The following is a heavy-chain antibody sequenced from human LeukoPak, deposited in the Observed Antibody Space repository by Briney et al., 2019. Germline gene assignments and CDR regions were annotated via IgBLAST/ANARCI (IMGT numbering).Heavy chain of an antibody. Sequence: SETLSLTCTVSGGSISSSGYYWGWIRQPPGKGLEWIGTIYYSGTTYYNPSLKSRVTISVDTSKNHFSLKLNSVTAADTAVYYCARRTGSRLPNWFDPWGQGTLVTVSS. CDR1: GGSISSSGYY. V-gene: IGHV4-39*02. CDR3: ARRTGSRLPNWFDP. J-gene: IGHJ5*02. D-gene: IGHD3-10*01. CDR2: IYYSGTT.